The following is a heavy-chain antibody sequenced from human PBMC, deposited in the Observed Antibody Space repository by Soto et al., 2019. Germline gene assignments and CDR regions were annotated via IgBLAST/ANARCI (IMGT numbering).Heavy chain of an antibody. CDR3: ATDRGSGDYPYYYYGMDV. D-gene: IGHD4-17*01. Sequence: ASVKVSCKVSGYTLTELSMHWVRQAPGKGLEWMGGFDPEDGETIYAQKFQGRVTMTEDTSTDTAYMELSSLRSEDTAVYYCATDRGSGDYPYYYYGMDVWGQGTTVTVSS. J-gene: IGHJ6*02. CDR1: GYTLTELS. V-gene: IGHV1-24*01. CDR2: FDPEDGET.